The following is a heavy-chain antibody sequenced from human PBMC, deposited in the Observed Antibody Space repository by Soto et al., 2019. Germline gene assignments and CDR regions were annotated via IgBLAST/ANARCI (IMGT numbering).Heavy chain of an antibody. V-gene: IGHV3-66*01. J-gene: IGHJ4*02. D-gene: IGHD3-22*01. CDR3: AKSLHYYDSSGYYFFDY. Sequence: GGSLRLSCAASGFTVSTHFMSWVRQAPGEELEWLSIIYSDETTYYADSVKGRFTISRDNFKNTLYLQMNSLRAEDTAVYYCAKSLHYYDSSGYYFFDYWGQGTLVTVSS. CDR2: IYSDETT. CDR1: GFTVSTHF.